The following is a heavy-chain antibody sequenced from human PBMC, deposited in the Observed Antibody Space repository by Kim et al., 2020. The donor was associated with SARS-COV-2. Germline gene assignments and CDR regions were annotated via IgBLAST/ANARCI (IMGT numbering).Heavy chain of an antibody. V-gene: IGHV3-66*02. CDR3: VQGYGDYGGGIDY. Sequence: GGSLRLSCAASGFTVSSNYMSWVRQAPGKGLEWVSVIYSGGSTYYADSVKGRFTISRDNSKNTLYLQMNSLIAEDTAVYYCVQGYGDYGGGIDYWGQGTLVTVSS. D-gene: IGHD4-17*01. CDR2: IYSGGST. CDR1: GFTVSSNY. J-gene: IGHJ4*02.